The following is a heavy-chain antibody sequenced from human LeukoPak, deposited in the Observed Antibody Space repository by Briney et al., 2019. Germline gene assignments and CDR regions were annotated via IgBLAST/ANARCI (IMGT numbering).Heavy chain of an antibody. CDR2: ISGSGGST. Sequence: GGSLRLSCAASGFTFSSYAMSWVRQAPGKGLEWVSAISGSGGSTCYADSVKGRFTISRDNSKNTLYLQMNSLRAEDTAVYYCAKDAGYYCSGGSCYRPWFDPWGQGTLVTVSS. CDR3: AKDAGYYCSGGSCYRPWFDP. V-gene: IGHV3-23*01. D-gene: IGHD2-15*01. J-gene: IGHJ5*02. CDR1: GFTFSSYA.